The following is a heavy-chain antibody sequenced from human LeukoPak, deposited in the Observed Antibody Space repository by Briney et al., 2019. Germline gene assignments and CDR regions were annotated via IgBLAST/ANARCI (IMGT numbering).Heavy chain of an antibody. CDR2: ISAYNGNT. CDR3: ARVDCSSTSCHPPFDY. V-gene: IGHV1-18*01. CDR1: GYTFTSYG. Sequence: ASVKVSCKASGYTFTSYGISWVRQAPGQGLEWMGWISAYNGNTNYAQKLQGRVTMTTDTSTSTAYMELRSLRSDDTAVYYCARVDCSSTSCHPPFDYWGQGTLVIVSS. D-gene: IGHD2-2*01. J-gene: IGHJ4*02.